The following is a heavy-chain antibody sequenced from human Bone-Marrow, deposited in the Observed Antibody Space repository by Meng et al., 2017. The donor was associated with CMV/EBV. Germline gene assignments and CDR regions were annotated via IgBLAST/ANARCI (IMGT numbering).Heavy chain of an antibody. CDR1: GYTFTGYY. CDR2: INPNSGGT. D-gene: IGHD1-26*01. CDR3: ARRLRLDLGDYYYYGMDV. V-gene: IGHV1-2*02. Sequence: ASVKVSCQASGYTFTGYYMHWVRQAPGQGREWMGWINPNSGGTNYAQKFQGRVTMTRDTSISTAYMELSRLRSDDTAVYYRARRLRLDLGDYYYYGMDVWGQGTTVTVSS. J-gene: IGHJ6*02.